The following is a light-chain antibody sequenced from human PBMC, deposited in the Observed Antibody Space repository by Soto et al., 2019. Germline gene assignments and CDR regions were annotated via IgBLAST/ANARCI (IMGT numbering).Light chain of an antibody. Sequence: AIQMTQSPSSLSASVGDRVTITCRASQGISTDLGWYQQKPGKAPKLLIYAASSLQSGVPSRFSGSGSGTDFTLTISSLQPEYFATYYCLQDYKYPRTFGQGTKVEIK. J-gene: IGKJ1*01. CDR1: QGISTD. CDR2: AAS. V-gene: IGKV1-6*01. CDR3: LQDYKYPRT.